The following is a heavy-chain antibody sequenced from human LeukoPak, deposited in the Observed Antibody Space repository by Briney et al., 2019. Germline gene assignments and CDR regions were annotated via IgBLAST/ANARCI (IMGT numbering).Heavy chain of an antibody. D-gene: IGHD3-10*01. CDR3: ATHSYYYGSGSYPHYLDY. CDR1: GFTFEDNG. CDR2: LNWNGGST. J-gene: IGHJ4*03. V-gene: IGHV3-20*04. Sequence: GGSLRLSCAASGFTFEDNGMSWVRQAPGKGLEWVSGLNWNGGSTGYADSVKGRFTISRDNARNSLYLQMNSLRTEDTALYYCATHSYYYGSGSYPHYLDYWGKGTTVTVSS.